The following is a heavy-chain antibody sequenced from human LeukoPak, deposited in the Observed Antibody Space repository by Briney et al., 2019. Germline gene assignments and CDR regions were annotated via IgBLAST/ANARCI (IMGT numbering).Heavy chain of an antibody. CDR1: GFTFSSYA. Sequence: GGSLRLSCAASGFTFSSYAVHWVRQAPGKGPEWVAVISYDGSNKYYADSVKGRFTISRDNSKNTLYLQMNSLRAEDTAVYYCARDRQVAVAGTAFDIWGQGTMVTVSS. V-gene: IGHV3-30*04. CDR2: ISYDGSNK. J-gene: IGHJ3*02. CDR3: ARDRQVAVAGTAFDI. D-gene: IGHD6-19*01.